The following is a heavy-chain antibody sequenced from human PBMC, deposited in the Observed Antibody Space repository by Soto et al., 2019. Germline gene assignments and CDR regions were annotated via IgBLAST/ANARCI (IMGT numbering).Heavy chain of an antibody. Sequence: PSETLSLTCTASGGPISSYYWSWIRQPPGKGLEWIGYMYSVGRTNYNPSLKTRVTISVDTSKMQVSLKLSSVTAADTAVYFCARGTPSPLIVRSSRGPWFDPWGQGTLVTVSS. CDR2: MYSVGRT. J-gene: IGHJ5*02. CDR3: ARGTPSPLIVRSSRGPWFDP. V-gene: IGHV4-59*08. CDR1: GGPISSYY. D-gene: IGHD2-15*01.